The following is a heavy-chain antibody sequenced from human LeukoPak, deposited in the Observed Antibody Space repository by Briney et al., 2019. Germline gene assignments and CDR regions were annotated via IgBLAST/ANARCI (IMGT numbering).Heavy chain of an antibody. CDR2: IGSSGSTI. J-gene: IGHJ1*01. CDR3: ARALTTSSWRTQYFPH. CDR1: GFTFSSYE. V-gene: IGHV3-48*03. Sequence: GGSLTLSCAASGFTFSSYEMNWVRQAPGKGLEWVSYIGSSGSTIYYADSVKGRFTVSRDNAKNSLYLQMNSLRAEDTAVYYCARALTTSSWRTQYFPHWSQGTLVTVSS. D-gene: IGHD3-22*01.